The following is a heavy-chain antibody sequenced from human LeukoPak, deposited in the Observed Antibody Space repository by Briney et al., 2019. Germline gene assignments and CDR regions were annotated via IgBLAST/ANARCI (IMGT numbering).Heavy chain of an antibody. D-gene: IGHD6-13*01. CDR3: AKDTVRKSMAAAGERLDY. V-gene: IGHV3-23*01. CDR2: ISGSGGST. CDR1: GFTFSSYA. J-gene: IGHJ4*02. Sequence: GGSLRLSCAASGFTFSSYAMSWVRQAPGKGLEWVSAISGSGGSTYYADSVKGRFTISRDNSKNTLYLQMNSLRAEDTAVYYCAKDTVRKSMAAAGERLDYWGQGTLVTVSS.